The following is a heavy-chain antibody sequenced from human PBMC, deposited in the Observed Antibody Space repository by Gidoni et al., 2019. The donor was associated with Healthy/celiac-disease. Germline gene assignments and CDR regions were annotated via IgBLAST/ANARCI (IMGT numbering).Heavy chain of an antibody. CDR3: ATSGGLWFGEPYYFDY. CDR1: GGSISSYY. CDR2: IYYSGST. V-gene: IGHV4-59*08. J-gene: IGHJ4*02. D-gene: IGHD3-10*01. Sequence: QVQLQESGPGLVKPSETLSLTCTVSGGSISSYYWSWIRQPPGKGLEWIGYIYYSGSTNYNPSLKSRVTISVDTSKNQFSLKLSSVTAADTAVYYCATSGGLWFGEPYYFDYWGQGTLVTVSS.